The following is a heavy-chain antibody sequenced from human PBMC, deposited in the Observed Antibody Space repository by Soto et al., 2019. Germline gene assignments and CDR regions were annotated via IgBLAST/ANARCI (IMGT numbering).Heavy chain of an antibody. V-gene: IGHV3-23*01. CDR3: AKDGVRGAIVTRRYFDY. D-gene: IGHD3-10*01. Sequence: PGGSLRLSCAASGFTFSNYAMGWVRQAPGKGLEWVSVISGGGGSTNYADSVKGRFTISRDNSENTLYLQVNSLRAVDTAVYFCAKDGVRGAIVTRRYFDYWGQGTLVTVSS. J-gene: IGHJ4*02. CDR1: GFTFSNYA. CDR2: ISGGGGST.